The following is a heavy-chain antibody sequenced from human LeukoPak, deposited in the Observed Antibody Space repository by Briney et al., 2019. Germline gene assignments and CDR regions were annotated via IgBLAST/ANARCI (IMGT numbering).Heavy chain of an antibody. J-gene: IGHJ4*02. Sequence: GGSLRLSCAASGSTFSDYYMSWIRQAPGKGLEWVSYISSSGSTIYCADSVKGRFTISRDNSKNTLYLQMNSLRAEDTAVYYCARDTMVRGVTFDYWGQGTLVTVSS. CDR1: GSTFSDYY. CDR3: ARDTMVRGVTFDY. D-gene: IGHD3-10*01. CDR2: ISSSGSTI. V-gene: IGHV3-11*04.